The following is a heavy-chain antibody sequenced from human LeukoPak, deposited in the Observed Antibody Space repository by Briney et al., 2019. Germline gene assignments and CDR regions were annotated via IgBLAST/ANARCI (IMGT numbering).Heavy chain of an antibody. V-gene: IGHV3-53*01. CDR1: GFTVSRNY. CDR3: ARASLAYFDS. J-gene: IGHJ4*02. CDR2: IYSGGST. Sequence: PPGGSLRLSCAASGFTVSRNYMTWVRQAPGKGLEWVSVIYSGGSTYYADSVKGRFTISRDNSKNTLFLQMNSPRAEDTAVYYCARASLAYFDSWGQGTLVTVSS.